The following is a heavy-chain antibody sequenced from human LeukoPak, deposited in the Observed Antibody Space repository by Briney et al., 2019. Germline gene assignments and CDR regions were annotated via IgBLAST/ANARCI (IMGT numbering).Heavy chain of an antibody. CDR1: GGTFISYA. CDR3: TRESGSYHGNDY. J-gene: IGHJ4*02. D-gene: IGHD1-26*01. Sequence: ASVKVSCKASGGTFISYAISWVRQAPGQGLEWMGRINPNNGATNYAQKFQGRVTITGDTSINTAYMELSSLRSDDTAVYYCTRESGSYHGNDYWGQGTLVTVSS. V-gene: IGHV1-2*06. CDR2: INPNNGAT.